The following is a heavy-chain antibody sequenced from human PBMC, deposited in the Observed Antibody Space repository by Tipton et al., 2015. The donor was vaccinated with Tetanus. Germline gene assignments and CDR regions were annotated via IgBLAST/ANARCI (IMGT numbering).Heavy chain of an antibody. CDR3: VRDDSGRGLDY. CDR1: GFDFRNYD. CDR2: IGLRGNT. D-gene: IGHD3-10*01. J-gene: IGHJ4*02. V-gene: IGHV3-13*01. Sequence: GSLRLSCAASGFDFRNYDMHWVRQAPGKGLEWVSLIGLRGNTHYADSVKGRFTISRDNSRNSLYLQMSSLRDDDTAMYYCVRDDSGRGLDYWGKGTLVTVSS.